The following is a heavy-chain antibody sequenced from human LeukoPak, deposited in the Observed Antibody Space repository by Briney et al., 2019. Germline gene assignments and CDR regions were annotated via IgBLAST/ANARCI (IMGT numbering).Heavy chain of an antibody. D-gene: IGHD3-22*01. Sequence: SETLSLTCTVSGGSISSGGYYWSWIRQHPGKGLEWIGYIYYSGSTYYNPSLKSRVTISVDTSKNQFSLKLSPVTAADTAVYYCARALSYYYDRSGSRFDYWGQGTLVTVSS. CDR3: ARALSYYYDRSGSRFDY. CDR1: GGSISSGGYY. J-gene: IGHJ4*02. V-gene: IGHV4-31*03. CDR2: IYYSGST.